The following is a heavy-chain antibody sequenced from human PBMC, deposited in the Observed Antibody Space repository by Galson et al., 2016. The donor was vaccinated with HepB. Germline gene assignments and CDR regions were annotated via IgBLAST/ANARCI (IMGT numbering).Heavy chain of an antibody. CDR2: IHPSGTDT. CDR3: ARRKSAWYIFDY. CDR1: GYSFTSQW. Sequence: QSGAEVKKPGESLKTSCKASGYSFTSQWIAWVRHMPGKGLEWMGVIHPSGTDTTYSPSFQGQVTISADKSIGTAYLEWNSLKASDTAIYYCARRKSAWYIFDYWGQGTLVTVSS. J-gene: IGHJ4*02. D-gene: IGHD6-13*01. V-gene: IGHV5-51*01.